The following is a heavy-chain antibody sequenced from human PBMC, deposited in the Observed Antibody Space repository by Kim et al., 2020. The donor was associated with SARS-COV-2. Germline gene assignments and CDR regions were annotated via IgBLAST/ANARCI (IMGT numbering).Heavy chain of an antibody. D-gene: IGHD3-3*01. CDR2: IIPIFGTA. Sequence: SVKVSCKASGGTFSSYAISWVRQAPGQGLEWMGGIIPIFGTANYAQKFQGRVTITADESTSTAYMELSSLRSEDTAVYYCARTPYDFWSGYYTGPPWFDPWGQGTLVTVSS. CDR1: GGTFSSYA. CDR3: ARTPYDFWSGYYTGPPWFDP. V-gene: IGHV1-69*13. J-gene: IGHJ5*02.